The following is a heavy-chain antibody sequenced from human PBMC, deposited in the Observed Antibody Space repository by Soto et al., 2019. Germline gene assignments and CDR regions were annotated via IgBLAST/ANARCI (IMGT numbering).Heavy chain of an antibody. D-gene: IGHD2-2*01. Sequence: QVQLVQSGAEVKKPGASVKVSCKASGYTFTSYDINWVRQATGQGLEWMGWMNPNSGNTGYAQKFQGRVTMTRNTSISTAYMELSSLRSEDTAVYYCARDRAVLVPAALNDYYYYGMDVWGQRTTVTVSS. J-gene: IGHJ6*02. CDR2: MNPNSGNT. V-gene: IGHV1-8*01. CDR1: GYTFTSYD. CDR3: ARDRAVLVPAALNDYYYYGMDV.